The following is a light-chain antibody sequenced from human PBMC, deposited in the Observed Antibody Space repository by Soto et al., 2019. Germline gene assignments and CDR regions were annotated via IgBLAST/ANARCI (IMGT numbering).Light chain of an antibody. CDR2: ANT. V-gene: IGLV1-40*01. CDR3: QSYDSSLSGWV. Sequence: QSVLTQPPSVSGAPGQRVTISCTGSSSNIGAGKDVHWYQQVPGTAPKLLIYANTNRPSGVPDRLSGSKSGTSASLAITGLQAEDEADFYCQSYDSSLSGWVFGGGTKLTVL. CDR1: SSNIGAGKD. J-gene: IGLJ3*02.